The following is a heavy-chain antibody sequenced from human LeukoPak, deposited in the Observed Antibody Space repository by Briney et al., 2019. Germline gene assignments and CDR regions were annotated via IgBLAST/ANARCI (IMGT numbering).Heavy chain of an antibody. D-gene: IGHD3-10*01. CDR3: ARRVRYYGSGSYYLDH. CDR2: ISAYNGNT. V-gene: IGHV1-18*04. Sequence: ASVKVSCKASGYTFTSYGISWVRRAPGQGLEWMGWISAYNGNTNYAQKLQGRVTMTTDTSTSTAYMELRSLRSDDTAVYYCARRVRYYGSGSYYLDHWGQGALVTVSS. J-gene: IGHJ4*02. CDR1: GYTFTSYG.